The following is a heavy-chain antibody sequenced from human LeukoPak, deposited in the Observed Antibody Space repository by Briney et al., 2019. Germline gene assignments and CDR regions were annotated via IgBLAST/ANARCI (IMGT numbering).Heavy chain of an antibody. J-gene: IGHJ3*02. V-gene: IGHV1-18*01. CDR3: ARDYYGSGSYYNSDAFDI. CDR1: GYSFSSYD. CDR2: ISAYNGNT. D-gene: IGHD3-10*01. Sequence: ASVKVSCKASGYSFSSYDINWVRQATGQGLEWMGWISAYNGNTNYAQKLQGRVTMTTDTSTSTAYMELRSLRSDDTAVYYCARDYYGSGSYYNSDAFDIWGQGTMVTVSS.